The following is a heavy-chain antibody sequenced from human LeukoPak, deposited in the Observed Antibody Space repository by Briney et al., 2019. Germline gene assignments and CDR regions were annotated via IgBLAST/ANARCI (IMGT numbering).Heavy chain of an antibody. J-gene: IGHJ4*02. CDR1: GFTFDDYA. CDR2: TSWNSGSI. D-gene: IGHD6-13*01. V-gene: IGHV3-9*01. Sequence: GGSLRLSCAASGFTFDDYAMHWVRQAPGKGLEWVSGTSWNSGSIGYADSVKGRFTISRDNAKNSLYLQMNSLRAEDTALYYCAKDRGNIAAAGTELDYWGQGTLVTVSS. CDR3: AKDRGNIAAAGTELDY.